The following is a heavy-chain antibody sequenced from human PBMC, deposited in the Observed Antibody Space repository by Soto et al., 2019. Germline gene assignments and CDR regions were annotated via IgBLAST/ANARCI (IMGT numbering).Heavy chain of an antibody. V-gene: IGHV1-8*01. D-gene: IGHD3-16*02. CDR1: GYTFTSYD. Sequence: ASVKVSCKASGYTFTSYDINWVRQATGQGLEWMGWMNPHSGNTGYAQKFQGRVTMTRNTSISTAYMELSSLRSEDTAVYYCAAAMITFGGVIVDDAFDIWGQGTMVTVSS. CDR2: MNPHSGNT. J-gene: IGHJ3*02. CDR3: AAAMITFGGVIVDDAFDI.